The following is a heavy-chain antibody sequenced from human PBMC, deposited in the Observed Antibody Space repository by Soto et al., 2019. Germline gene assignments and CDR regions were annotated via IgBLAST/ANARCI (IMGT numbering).Heavy chain of an antibody. Sequence: SETLSLTCTVSGGSISSYYWSWIRQPPGKGLEWIGYIYYTGSTNYNPSLRSRVTISIDTSKNQFSLQLSSVTAADTAVYFCGRSTPIDCWGKGTMVTGS. V-gene: IGHV4-59*08. J-gene: IGHJ6*03. CDR2: IYYTGST. CDR1: GGSISSYY. CDR3: GRSTPIDC. D-gene: IGHD3-9*01.